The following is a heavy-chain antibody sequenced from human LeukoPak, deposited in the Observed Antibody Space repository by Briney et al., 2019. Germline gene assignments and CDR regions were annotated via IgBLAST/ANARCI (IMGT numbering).Heavy chain of an antibody. D-gene: IGHD6-6*01. CDR1: GFTFSSYG. Sequence: GGSLRLSCATSGFTFSSYGMDWVRQAPGKGLEWVSYISSNTRTISYANSVKGRFTISRDNAQNSLFLQMNSLRAEDTAVYYCTRGGAARPDYWGQGTLVTVSS. CDR2: ISSNTRTI. V-gene: IGHV3-48*01. CDR3: TRGGAARPDY. J-gene: IGHJ4*02.